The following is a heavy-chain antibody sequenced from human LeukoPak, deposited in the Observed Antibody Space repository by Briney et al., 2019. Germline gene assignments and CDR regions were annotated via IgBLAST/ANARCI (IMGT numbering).Heavy chain of an antibody. Sequence: GGSLRLSCAAAGFSVSRNYMSWVRQAPGKGLEWVSVIDSGGSTYHADSVKGRFTISRHNSKNTVYLQMNSLRGEDTAVYYCARIEAPNWFDPWGQGTLVSASS. J-gene: IGHJ5*02. V-gene: IGHV3-53*04. CDR2: IDSGGST. CDR3: ARIEAPNWFDP. CDR1: GFSVSRNY.